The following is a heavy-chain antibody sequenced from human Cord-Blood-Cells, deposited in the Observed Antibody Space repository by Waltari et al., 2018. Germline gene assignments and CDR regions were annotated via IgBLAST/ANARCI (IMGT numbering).Heavy chain of an antibody. J-gene: IGHJ2*01. CDR3: AGIAAAGPYWYFDL. CDR1: GGTFSSYA. CDR2: IIPIFGTA. Sequence: QVQLVQSGAEVKKPGSSVKVSCKASGGTFSSYAISWVRQAPGQGLEGMGGIIPIFGTANYAQKFQGRVTITADKSTSTAYMELSSLRSEDTAVYYCAGIAAAGPYWYFDLWGRGTLVTVSS. V-gene: IGHV1-69*06. D-gene: IGHD6-13*01.